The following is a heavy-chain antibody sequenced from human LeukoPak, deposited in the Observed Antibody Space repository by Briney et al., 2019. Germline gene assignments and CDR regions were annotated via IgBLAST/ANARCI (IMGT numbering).Heavy chain of an antibody. V-gene: IGHV1-18*01. D-gene: IGHD5/OR15-5a*01. CDR3: ARDAVSTTTAGGIDY. Sequence: GASVKVSCRASGYTFTNYGISWVQQAPGQGLGWMGWISAYSGYTHYAQKIQGRVTVTTEASTSTTYMELRSLTSYDTAVYYCARDAVSTTTAGGIDYWGQGTLVTVSS. J-gene: IGHJ4*02. CDR2: ISAYSGYT. CDR1: GYTFTNYG.